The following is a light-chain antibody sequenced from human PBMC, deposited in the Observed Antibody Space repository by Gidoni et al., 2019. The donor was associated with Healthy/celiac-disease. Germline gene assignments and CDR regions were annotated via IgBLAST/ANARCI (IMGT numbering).Light chain of an antibody. J-gene: IGLJ3*02. CDR3: QSADSSGPSWV. V-gene: IGLV3-25*03. CDR1: ELPKQY. Sequence: SYELTQPPSVSVSPGQTARITCTGDELPKQYAYWYQQKPGQAPVLVIYKDNERPSGIPERFSGSSSGTTVTLTISGVQAEDEADYYCQSADSSGPSWVFGGGTKLTVL. CDR2: KDN.